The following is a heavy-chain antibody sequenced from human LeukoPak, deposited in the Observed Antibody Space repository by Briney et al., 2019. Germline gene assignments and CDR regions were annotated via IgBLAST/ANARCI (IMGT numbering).Heavy chain of an antibody. D-gene: IGHD4-17*01. V-gene: IGHV3-74*01. CDR2: INTDGSST. CDR3: ARVLRSHGDLFDY. Sequence: GVSLRLSCAASGFTFSSYWMHWVRQAPVKGLVWVSRINTDGSSTSYADSVKGRFTISRDNAKNTLYLQMNSLRAEDTAVYYCARVLRSHGDLFDYWGQGTLVTVSS. J-gene: IGHJ4*02. CDR1: GFTFSSYW.